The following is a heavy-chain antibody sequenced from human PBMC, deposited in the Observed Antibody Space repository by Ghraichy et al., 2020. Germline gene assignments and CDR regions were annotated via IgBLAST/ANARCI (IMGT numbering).Heavy chain of an antibody. CDR3: AYINSGWYRRNYYGMDV. CDR1: GGTFSSYA. Sequence: SVKVSCKASGGTFSSYAISWVRQAPGQGLEWMGGIIPIFGTANYAQKFQGRVTITADKSTSTAYMELSSLRSEDTAVYYCAYINSGWYRRNYYGMDVWGQGTTVTVSS. D-gene: IGHD6-19*01. V-gene: IGHV1-69*06. J-gene: IGHJ6*02. CDR2: IIPIFGTA.